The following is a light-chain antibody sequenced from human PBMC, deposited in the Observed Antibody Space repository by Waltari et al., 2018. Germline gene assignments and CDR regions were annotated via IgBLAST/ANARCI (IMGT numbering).Light chain of an antibody. V-gene: IGLV10-54*01. Sequence: QAGQTQPSSVSKGLRQTATLTCTGNSNNVGNQGAAWLQQHQGHPPKLLSSRNNNRPSGISERFSASRSGNTASLTITGLQPEDEADYYCSAWDSSLSSWVFGGGTKLTVL. CDR1: SNNVGNQG. CDR2: RNN. CDR3: SAWDSSLSSWV. J-gene: IGLJ3*02.